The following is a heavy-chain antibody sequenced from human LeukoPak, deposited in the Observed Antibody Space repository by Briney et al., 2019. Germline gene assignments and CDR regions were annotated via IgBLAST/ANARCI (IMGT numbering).Heavy chain of an antibody. J-gene: IGHJ3*02. D-gene: IGHD6-19*01. Sequence: KPSETLSLTCTVSGGSISSSSYYWGWIRQPPGKGLEWIGSIYYSGSTYYNPSLKSRVTISVDTSKNQFSLKLSSVTAADTAVYYCARRPQAGYSSGWWAGHDAFDIWGQGTMVTVSS. V-gene: IGHV4-39*01. CDR2: IYYSGST. CDR3: ARRPQAGYSSGWWAGHDAFDI. CDR1: GGSISSSSYY.